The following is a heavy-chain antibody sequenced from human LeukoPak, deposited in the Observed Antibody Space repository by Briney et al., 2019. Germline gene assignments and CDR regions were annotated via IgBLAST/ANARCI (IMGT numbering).Heavy chain of an antibody. CDR3: ARAPDSSGYYYYFDY. Sequence: GGSLRLSCAASGFTFSSYNMNWVRQAPGKGLEWVSSISSSSTYIYYADSVRGRFTISRDNAKNSLYLQMNSLRAEDTAVYYCARAPDSSGYYYYFDYWGQGTLVTVSS. D-gene: IGHD3-22*01. CDR1: GFTFSSYN. V-gene: IGHV3-21*01. CDR2: ISSSSTYI. J-gene: IGHJ4*02.